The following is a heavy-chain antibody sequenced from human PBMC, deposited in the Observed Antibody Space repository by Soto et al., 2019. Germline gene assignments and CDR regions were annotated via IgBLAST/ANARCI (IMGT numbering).Heavy chain of an antibody. CDR3: ARDRGGSRVTPIGEFDP. V-gene: IGHV4-30-2*01. CDR1: GGSISSGGYS. D-gene: IGHD3-10*01. CDR2: IYHSGST. Sequence: SETLSLTCAVSGGSISSGGYSWSWIRQPPGKGLEWIGYIYHSGSTYYNPSLKSRVTISVDRSKNQFSLKLSSVTAADTAVYYCARDRGGSRVTPIGEFDPWGQGALVTVSS. J-gene: IGHJ5*02.